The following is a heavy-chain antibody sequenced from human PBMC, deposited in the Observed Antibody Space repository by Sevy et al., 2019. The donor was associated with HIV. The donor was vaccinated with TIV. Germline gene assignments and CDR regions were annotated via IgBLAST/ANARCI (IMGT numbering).Heavy chain of an antibody. CDR2: IYYSGST. CDR1: GGSISSYY. J-gene: IGHJ5*02. CDR3: ARLSFVVVPAAAGNWFDP. Sequence: SETLSLTCTVSGGSISSYYWSWIRQPPGKGLEWIGYIYYSGSTNYNPSLKSRVTISVDTSKNQFSLKLRSVTAADTAVYYCARLSFVVVPAAAGNWFDPWGQGTLVTVSS. D-gene: IGHD2-2*01. V-gene: IGHV4-59*12.